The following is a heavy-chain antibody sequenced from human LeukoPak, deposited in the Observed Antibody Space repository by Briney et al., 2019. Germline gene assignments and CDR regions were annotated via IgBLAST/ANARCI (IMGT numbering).Heavy chain of an antibody. CDR1: GFTFSTYS. CDR3: ARDQSEFYGSGSYSEGSY. V-gene: IGHV3-48*02. J-gene: IGHJ4*02. D-gene: IGHD3-10*01. Sequence: LPGGSLRLSCAASGFTFSTYSIKWVRQAPGKGLEWVSYISGSSGTIYYADSVKGRFTISRDNAKNSLYLQMNSLRDEDTAVYYCARDQSEFYGSGSYSEGSYWGQGTLVTVSS. CDR2: ISGSSGTI.